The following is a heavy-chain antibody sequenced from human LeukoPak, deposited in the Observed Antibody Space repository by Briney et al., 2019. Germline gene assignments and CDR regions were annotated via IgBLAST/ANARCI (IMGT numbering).Heavy chain of an antibody. CDR1: GGSITGYH. J-gene: IGHJ4*02. CDR3: AREGYSYGLRAFDY. CDR2: IYYSGST. V-gene: IGHV4-59*01. Sequence: SETLSLTCTVSGGSITGYHWSWIRQPPGKGLEWIGYIYYSGSTNYNPSLKSRVTISVDTSKNQFSLKLSSVTAADTAVYYCAREGYSYGLRAFDYWGQGTLVTVSS. D-gene: IGHD5-18*01.